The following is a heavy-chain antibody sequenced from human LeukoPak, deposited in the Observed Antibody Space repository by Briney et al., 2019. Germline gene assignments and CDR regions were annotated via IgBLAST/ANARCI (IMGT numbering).Heavy chain of an antibody. D-gene: IGHD1-14*01. CDR2: ISYGGSRK. V-gene: IGHV3-30*04. CDR1: GFTFSSFA. CDR3: AREQYNSLYFDY. J-gene: IGHJ4*02. Sequence: GSLRLSCAASGFTFSSFAMHWVRQAPGKGLEWVAIISYGGSRKYYADSVKGRFTISRDNSKNTLYLQMDSLRGEDTAVYYCAREQYNSLYFDYWGQGTLVTVSS.